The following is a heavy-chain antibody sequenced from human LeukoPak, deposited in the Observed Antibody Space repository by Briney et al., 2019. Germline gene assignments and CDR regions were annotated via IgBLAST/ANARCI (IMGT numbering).Heavy chain of an antibody. CDR1: GGSISSYY. J-gene: IGHJ3*02. CDR2: IYYSGST. V-gene: IGHV4-59*01. CDR3: ARDRGYGDYADAFDI. Sequence: SETLSLTCTVSGGSISSYYWSWIRQPPGKGLDWIGYIYYSGSTNYNPSLKSRVTISVDTSKNQFSLKLSSVTAADTAVYYCARDRGYGDYADAFDIWGQGTMVTVSS. D-gene: IGHD4-17*01.